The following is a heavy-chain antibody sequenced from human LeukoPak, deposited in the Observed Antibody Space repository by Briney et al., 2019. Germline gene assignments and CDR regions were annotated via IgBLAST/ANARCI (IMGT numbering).Heavy chain of an antibody. V-gene: IGHV1-69*04. CDR2: IIPILHIA. D-gene: IGHD2-15*01. CDR3: ARDNPPFCNGGTCYSY. CDR1: GGTFSSYA. J-gene: IGHJ4*02. Sequence: GASVKVSCKASGGTFSSYAISWVRLAPGQGLEWMGRIIPILHIANYAQKFQGRVTIVADESTSTAYMELSSLRSEDTAVYYCARDNPPFCNGGTCYSYWGQGTLVTVSS.